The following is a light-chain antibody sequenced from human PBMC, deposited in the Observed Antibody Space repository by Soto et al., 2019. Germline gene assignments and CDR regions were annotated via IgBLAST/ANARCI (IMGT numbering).Light chain of an antibody. CDR2: GAS. CDR3: QQYNNWPLA. J-gene: IGKJ5*01. Sequence: EIVMTQSPATLSVSPGERVTLSCRASQSLSSNLAWYQQKPGQAPRLLIYGASTRATDIPARFSGSGSGTEFTLTISSLQSEDFAVYFCQQYNNWPLAFGQGTRWRL. CDR1: QSLSSN. V-gene: IGKV3-15*01.